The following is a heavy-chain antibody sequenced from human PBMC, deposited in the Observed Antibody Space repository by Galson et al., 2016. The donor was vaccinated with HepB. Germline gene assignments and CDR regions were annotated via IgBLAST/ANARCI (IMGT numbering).Heavy chain of an antibody. V-gene: IGHV3-7*01. D-gene: IGHD3-10*01. J-gene: IGHJ4*02. CDR2: INPYGGAK. CDR3: VTGGRPPY. CDR1: GFTFSDFW. Sequence: SLRLSCAASGFTFSDFWMSWVRQAPGKGLEWVALINPYGGAKFYVDSVKGRFTISRDNAKNSLYLRVDSLRGEDTAVYYCVTGGRPPYWGQGTLVTVSS.